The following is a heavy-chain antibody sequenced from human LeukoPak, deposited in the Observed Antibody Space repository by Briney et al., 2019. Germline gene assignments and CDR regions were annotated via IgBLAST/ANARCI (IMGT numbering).Heavy chain of an antibody. CDR1: GFTISSYG. J-gene: IGHJ5*02. V-gene: IGHV3-30*02. CDR2: IRYDGSID. CDR3: AKDPSGGMVRFDP. D-gene: IGHD2-8*01. Sequence: PGGSLRLSCAASGFTISSYGMHWVRQAPGEGLEWVAFIRYDGSIDYYGDSVMGRFTISRDNRKNTLYLQMNSLRGEDTAVYYCAKDPSGGMVRFDPWGQGTLVIVSS.